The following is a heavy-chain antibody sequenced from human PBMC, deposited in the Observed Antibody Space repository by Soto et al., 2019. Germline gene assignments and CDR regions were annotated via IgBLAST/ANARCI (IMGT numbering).Heavy chain of an antibody. CDR3: ARTKDDAFDI. V-gene: IGHV4-31*03. CDR1: GGSISSGGYY. J-gene: IGHJ3*02. Sequence: PSETLSLTCTVSGGSISSGGYYWSWIRQHPGKGLEWIGYIYYSGSTYYNPSLKSRVTISVDTSKNQFSLKLSSVTAADTAVYYCARTKDDAFDIWGQGTMVTVSS. CDR2: IYYSGST.